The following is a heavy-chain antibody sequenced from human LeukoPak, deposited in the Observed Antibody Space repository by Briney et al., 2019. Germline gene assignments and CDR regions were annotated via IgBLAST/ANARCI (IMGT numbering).Heavy chain of an antibody. CDR2: IDSKSGFI. J-gene: IGHJ4*02. CDR3: ARDPYYGSGPCRLF. V-gene: IGHV3-21*06. D-gene: IGHD3-10*01. CDR1: RFSFSKYG. Sequence: GGALTLSCPASRFSFSKYGLHGVRQAPGRGVTGVASIDSKSGFIHYPDSLKGRFTISRDNARSYLYLQMNTLRDEDTAVYYGARDPYYGSGPCRLFWGQGILVAVTS.